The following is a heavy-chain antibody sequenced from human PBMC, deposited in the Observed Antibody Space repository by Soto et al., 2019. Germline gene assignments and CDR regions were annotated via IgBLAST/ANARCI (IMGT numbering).Heavy chain of an antibody. CDR3: ARDGNWPATITGDFQH. CDR2: ISYDGSNK. J-gene: IGHJ1*01. D-gene: IGHD5-12*01. V-gene: IGHV3-30-3*01. CDR1: GFTFSSYA. Sequence: QAQLVESRGGVVQPGRSLRLSCAASGFTFSSYAMHWFRQAPGKGLEWVAVISYDGSNKYYADSVKGRFTMARDNSTNYSYRQMNSVRAEDMAVHYRARDGNWPATITGDFQHSGQGTLVTVTS.